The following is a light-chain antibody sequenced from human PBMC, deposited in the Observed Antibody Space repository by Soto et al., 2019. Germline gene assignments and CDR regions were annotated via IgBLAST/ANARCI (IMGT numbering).Light chain of an antibody. CDR3: HQDFNLPWT. V-gene: IGKV3D-7*01. CDR1: QSVSSK. J-gene: IGKJ1*01. Sequence: EIVLTQSPATLSLSPGERATLSCRASQSVSSKLVWYQQKPGQAPRFLIYGASTRATGIPVRFSGSGSGTDFTLTISSLQPEDFAVYFCHQDFNLPWTFGQGTKVDIK. CDR2: GAS.